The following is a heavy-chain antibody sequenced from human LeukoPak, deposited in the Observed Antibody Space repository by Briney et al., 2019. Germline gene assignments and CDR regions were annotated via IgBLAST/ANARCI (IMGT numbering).Heavy chain of an antibody. CDR2: IHESGST. V-gene: IGHV4-4*02. J-gene: IGHJ4*02. D-gene: IGHD1-14*01. CDR3: SRGGNHRLDF. CDR1: GDFISSSDW. Sequence: AETLSLTCAVSGDFISSSDWWSWVRQAPGKGLEWIGEIHESGSTNCNPSLKRRVTISIDKSKNQVSLKFSSVTAAETAVYYCSRGGNHRLDFWGQGTLVTVSS.